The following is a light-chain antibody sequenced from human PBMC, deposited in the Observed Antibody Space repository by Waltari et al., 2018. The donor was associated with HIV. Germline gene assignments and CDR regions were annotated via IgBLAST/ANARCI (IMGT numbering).Light chain of an antibody. CDR3: SSYAGIYTPVV. CDR1: SSDVVGYYS. Sequence: QSALTQPRSVSGSPGQSVTISCTGTSSDVVGYYSFSWYQQYPGKAPKIIIYDVTQRPSGFPDRFSGSKSGNTASLTISGLQADDEADYFCSSYAGIYTPVVFGGGTTLTVL. J-gene: IGLJ2*01. V-gene: IGLV2-11*01. CDR2: DVT.